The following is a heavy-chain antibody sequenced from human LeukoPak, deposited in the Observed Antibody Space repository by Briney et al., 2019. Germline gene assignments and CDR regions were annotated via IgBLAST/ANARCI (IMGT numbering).Heavy chain of an antibody. D-gene: IGHD6-6*01. J-gene: IGHJ5*02. Sequence: ASVKVSCKVSGYTLTELSIHWVRQAPGKGLEWMGGFDPKDGKTMYEQKFQGRVRMTEDTSTDTAYMELISLRFEDTAVYYCASVFEYSSATWGQGTLVTVSS. CDR2: FDPKDGKT. CDR1: GYTLTELS. V-gene: IGHV1-24*01. CDR3: ASVFEYSSAT.